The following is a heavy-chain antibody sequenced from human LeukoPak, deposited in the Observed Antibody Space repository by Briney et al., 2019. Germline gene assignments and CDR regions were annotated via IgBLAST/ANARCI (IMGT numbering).Heavy chain of an antibody. Sequence: PSETLSLTCTVSGASISSYFWTWIRQSPGKGLEWIGYISNIGSTNYNPSLKSRVTISGDTSKNQFSLKLSSVTAADTAVYYCARDSSGAHGYWGQGTLVTVSS. V-gene: IGHV4-59*12. J-gene: IGHJ4*02. CDR3: ARDSSGAHGY. D-gene: IGHD3-22*01. CDR2: ISNIGST. CDR1: GASISSYF.